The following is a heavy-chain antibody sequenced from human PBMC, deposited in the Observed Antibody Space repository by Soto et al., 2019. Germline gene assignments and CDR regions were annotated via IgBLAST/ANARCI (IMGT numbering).Heavy chain of an antibody. V-gene: IGHV4-4*07. CDR3: ARDHTIRRGNYRTSLFDP. D-gene: IGHD1-7*01. CDR2: IYTSGST. CDR1: GGSISSYY. Sequence: KTSETLSLTCTVSGGSISSYYWIWIRQPAGKGLEWIGRIYTSGSTNYNPSLKSRVTMSVDTSKNQFSLKLSSVTAADTAVYYCARDHTIRRGNYRTSLFDPWGQGTLVTVSS. J-gene: IGHJ5*02.